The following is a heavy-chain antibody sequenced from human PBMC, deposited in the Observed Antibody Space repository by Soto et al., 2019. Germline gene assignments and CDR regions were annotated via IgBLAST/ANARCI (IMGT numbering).Heavy chain of an antibody. CDR3: ARGDRGSSEYYYYYGMDV. V-gene: IGHV1-69*01. Sequence: QVQLVQSGAEVKKPGSSVKVSCKASGGTFSSYAISWVRQAPGQGLEWMGGIIPIFGTANYAQKFQGRVTITADESTSTASKELSSLRSEDTAVYYCARGDRGSSEYYYYYGMDVWGQGTTVTVSS. CDR2: IIPIFGTA. D-gene: IGHD6-13*01. J-gene: IGHJ6*02. CDR1: GGTFSSYA.